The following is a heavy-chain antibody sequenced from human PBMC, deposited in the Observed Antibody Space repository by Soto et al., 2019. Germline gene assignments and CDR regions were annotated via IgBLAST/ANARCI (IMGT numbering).Heavy chain of an antibody. J-gene: IGHJ4*02. Sequence: LGSGGGPVQPGGSLRFSCEASGFIFSAYFMTWVRQAPGKGLEWVSGISGPGSDTDYADSVKGRFTISRDNSKNTLFLQRGRLRVEDTAVCYCAREDGGGPFDYWSQGTLVTVSS. D-gene: IGHD3-10*01. CDR1: GFIFSAYF. V-gene: IGHV3-23*01. CDR2: ISGPGSDT. CDR3: AREDGGGPFDY.